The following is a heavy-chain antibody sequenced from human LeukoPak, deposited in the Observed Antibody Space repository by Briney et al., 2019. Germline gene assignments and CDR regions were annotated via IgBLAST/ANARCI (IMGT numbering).Heavy chain of an antibody. CDR1: GYTFTGYY. CDR3: ASLIVVVRGDQNWFDP. D-gene: IGHD2-21*01. Sequence: ASVRVSCKASGYTFTGYYMHWVRQAPGQGLEWMGWINPNSGGTNYAQKFQGRVTMTRDTSISTAYMELSRLRSDDTAVYYCASLIVVVRGDQNWFDPWGQGTLVTVSS. J-gene: IGHJ5*02. CDR2: INPNSGGT. V-gene: IGHV1-2*02.